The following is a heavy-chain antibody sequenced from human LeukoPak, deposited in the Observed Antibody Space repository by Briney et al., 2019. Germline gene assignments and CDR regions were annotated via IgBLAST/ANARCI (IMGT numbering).Heavy chain of an antibody. Sequence: ASVKVSCKASGYTFTSYGISWVRQAPGQGLEWMGWINPNSGGTNYAQKFQGRVTMTRDTSISTAYMELSRLRSDDTAVYYCARDRSDLSIAAAGLFWFDPWGQETLVTVSS. CDR2: INPNSGGT. CDR3: ARDRSDLSIAAAGLFWFDP. D-gene: IGHD6-13*01. CDR1: GYTFTSYG. V-gene: IGHV1-2*02. J-gene: IGHJ5*02.